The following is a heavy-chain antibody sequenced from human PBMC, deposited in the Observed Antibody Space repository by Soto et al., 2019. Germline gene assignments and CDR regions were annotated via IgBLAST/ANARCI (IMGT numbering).Heavy chain of an antibody. CDR3: ARASSKQQLARDSYYYYYYGMDV. J-gene: IGHJ6*02. Sequence: PGGSLRLSCAASGFTFSSYSMNWVRQAPGKGLEWASSISSSSSYIYYADSVKGRFTISRDNAKNSLYLQMNSLRAEDTAVYYCARASSKQQLARDSYYYYYYGMDVWGQGTTVTVSS. CDR2: ISSSSSYI. D-gene: IGHD6-13*01. V-gene: IGHV3-21*01. CDR1: GFTFSSYS.